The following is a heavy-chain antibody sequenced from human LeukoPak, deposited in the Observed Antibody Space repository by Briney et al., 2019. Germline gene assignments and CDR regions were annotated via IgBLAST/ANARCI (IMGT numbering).Heavy chain of an antibody. V-gene: IGHV1-2*02. CDR3: ARDLGYSYDN. D-gene: IGHD5-18*01. J-gene: IGHJ4*02. Sequence: GASVKVSCKXSGYTFSGYYMHWVRQAPGQGPEWMGWINCNSGGTKYAQKFQGRVTMTRDTSISTAHMELSRLTSDDTAVYYCARDLGYSYDNWGQGTLVTVSS. CDR2: INCNSGGT. CDR1: GYTFSGYY.